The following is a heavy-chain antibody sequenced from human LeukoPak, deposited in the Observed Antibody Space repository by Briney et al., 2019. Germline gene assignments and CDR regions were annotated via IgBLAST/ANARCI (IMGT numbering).Heavy chain of an antibody. CDR2: INPNSGGT. CDR3: ARPLGYCSSNSCYLDV. D-gene: IGHD2-2*01. J-gene: IGHJ6*03. Sequence: ASVKVSCKASGYTFTGYYMHWVRQAPGQGLEWMGRINPNSGGTNYAQKFQGRVTMTRDTSISTAYMELSRLRSDDTAVYYCARPLGYCSSNSCYLDVWGKGTTVTVSS. V-gene: IGHV1-2*06. CDR1: GYTFTGYY.